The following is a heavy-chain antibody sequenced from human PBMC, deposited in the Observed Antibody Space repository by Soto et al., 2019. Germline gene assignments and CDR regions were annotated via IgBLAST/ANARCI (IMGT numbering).Heavy chain of an antibody. CDR2: INAGSSTI. CDR3: ARDGSTETTNFHYAMDV. V-gene: IGHV3-48*03. CDR1: GFTLSSYH. J-gene: IGHJ6*02. D-gene: IGHD4-17*01. Sequence: GSLRLSCAASGFTLSSYHMDWVRQAPGKGLEWVSYINAGSSTIHYADSVKGRFTISRDNAKNSLYLQMDSLRAEDTAVYYCARDGSTETTNFHYAMDVWGQGTTVTVSS.